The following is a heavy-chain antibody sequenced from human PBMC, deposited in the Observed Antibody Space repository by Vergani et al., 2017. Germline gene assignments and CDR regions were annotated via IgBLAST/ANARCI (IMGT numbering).Heavy chain of an antibody. J-gene: IGHJ5*02. V-gene: IGHV1-69*18. CDR1: GGTFSSYA. CDR3: ARDDSSGRGLLVWFDP. Sequence: QVQLVQSGAEVKKPGSSVKVSCKASGGTFSSYAISWVRQAPGQGLEWRGRIIPIFGTANYAQKFQGRVTITADESTSTAYMELSSLRSEDTAVYYCARDDSSGRGLLVWFDPWGQGTLVTVSS. D-gene: IGHD4-11*01. CDR2: IIPIFGTA.